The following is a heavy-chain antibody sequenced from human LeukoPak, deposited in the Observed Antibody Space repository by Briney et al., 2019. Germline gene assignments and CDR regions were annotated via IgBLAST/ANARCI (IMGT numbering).Heavy chain of an antibody. CDR3: ARGGWYYYDSSGYYYFDY. V-gene: IGHV4-59*01. CDR2: IYYSGST. Sequence: SETLSLTCTVSGGSISSYHWSWIRQPPGKGLEWIGYIYYSGSTNYNPSLKSRVTISVDTSKNQFSLKLSSVTAADTAVYYCARGGWYYYDSSGYYYFDYWGQGTLVTVSS. CDR1: GGSISSYH. D-gene: IGHD3-22*01. J-gene: IGHJ4*02.